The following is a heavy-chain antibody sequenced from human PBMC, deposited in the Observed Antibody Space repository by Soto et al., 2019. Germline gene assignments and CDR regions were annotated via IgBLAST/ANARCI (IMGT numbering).Heavy chain of an antibody. CDR3: ARDGSERPASY. D-gene: IGHD3-10*01. Sequence: SETLSLTCTVSGDSVSSGYWIWIRQPPGKGLEKIGYIYRGSTNYNPSLKRRVSISVDTSKNQFSLKLTSVTAADTAVYYCARDGSERPASYWGQGTLVTVSS. J-gene: IGHJ1*01. CDR2: IYRGST. V-gene: IGHV4-59*02. CDR1: GDSVSSGY.